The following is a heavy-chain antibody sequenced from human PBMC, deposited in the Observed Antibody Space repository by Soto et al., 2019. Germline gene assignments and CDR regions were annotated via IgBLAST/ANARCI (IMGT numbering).Heavy chain of an antibody. Sequence: QLQLQESGPGLVKPSETLSLTCTVSGASISSSTFYWGWIRQPPGKGLEWIGTVYYSGSAYYNPSLKSRLTISVYTSKNQYALKLSSVTAADTALYYCVRHAPYRSGWANRNDYWGQGTLVTVSS. D-gene: IGHD6-19*01. CDR2: VYYSGSA. J-gene: IGHJ4*02. CDR3: VRHAPYRSGWANRNDY. CDR1: GASISSSTFY. V-gene: IGHV4-39*01.